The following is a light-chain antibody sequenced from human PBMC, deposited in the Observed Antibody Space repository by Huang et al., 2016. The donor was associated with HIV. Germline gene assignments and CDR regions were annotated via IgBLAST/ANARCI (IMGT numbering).Light chain of an antibody. CDR3: QQYGASPVT. CDR2: GAS. CDR1: QSVNSDY. J-gene: IGKJ4*01. V-gene: IGKV3-20*01. Sequence: EIVLTQSPGTLSLSPGDRATLSCRASQSVNSDYLAWYQQKPGQAPRHLIYGASNWATGIPDRFNGSWSGTDFTLIISRLEPEDFALYYCQQYGASPVTFGGGTKVEI.